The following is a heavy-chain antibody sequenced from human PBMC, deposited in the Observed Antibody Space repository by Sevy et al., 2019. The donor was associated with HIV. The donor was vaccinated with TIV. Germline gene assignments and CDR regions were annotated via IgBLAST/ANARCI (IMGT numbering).Heavy chain of an antibody. J-gene: IGHJ5*01. CDR2: TYYRSKWYN. CDR3: ARDETTVTRNGFDS. CDR1: GDSVSSNSAA. Sequence: SHTLSLTCAISGDSVSSNSAAWNWIRQSPSRGLEWLGRTYYRSKWYNDYAISLKSRISINPDTSKNQFSLQLTSVTPEDTALYYCARDETTVTRNGFDSWGQGTLVTVSS. V-gene: IGHV6-1*01. D-gene: IGHD4-4*01.